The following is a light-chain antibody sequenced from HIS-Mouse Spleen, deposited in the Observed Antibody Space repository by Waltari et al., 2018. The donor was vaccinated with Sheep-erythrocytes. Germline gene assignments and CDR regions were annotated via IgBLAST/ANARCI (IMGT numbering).Light chain of an antibody. CDR3: CSYAGSSTPWV. CDR2: EGS. Sequence: HSALTQPASVSGSPGQSITISCTGTISDVGSYTLVSCYQQHPGKAPKLMIYEGSKRTSWVSNRFSGSKSGNTASLTISGLQAEDEADYYCCSYAGSSTPWVFGGGTKLTVL. J-gene: IGLJ3*02. V-gene: IGLV2-23*01. CDR1: ISDVGSYTL.